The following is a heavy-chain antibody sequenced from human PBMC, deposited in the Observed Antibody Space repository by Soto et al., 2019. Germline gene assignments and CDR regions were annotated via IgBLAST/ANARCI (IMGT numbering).Heavy chain of an antibody. D-gene: IGHD2-21*01. CDR3: GRVVIGTSRHTDSDY. Sequence: SETLSLTCSLAAASISSRDYYWGWLRQTPGKGLEWMGNIDYNGVTYYNPSLKSRVTVPKDTSKNQFSLKVASVTAADTAIYYCGRVVIGTSRHTDSDYWGQGTQVTVSS. CDR2: IDYNGVT. J-gene: IGHJ4*02. CDR1: AASISSRDYY. V-gene: IGHV4-39*01.